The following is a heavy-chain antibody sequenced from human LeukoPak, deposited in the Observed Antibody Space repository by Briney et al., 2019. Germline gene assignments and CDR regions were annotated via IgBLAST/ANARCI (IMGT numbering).Heavy chain of an antibody. V-gene: IGHV3-48*01. CDR3: ARAPRRSGGSCYYVDY. CDR2: ISSRSSTI. CDR1: GVTFSGDM. Sequence: PGGALRVSCAASGVTFSGDMVSWVREGPGKGGEWGSYISSRSSTIYYAESVKGGVTISRDNVKNSLYLQMNSLRAEDTAVYYCARAPRRSGGSCYYVDYWGQGTLVTVSS. J-gene: IGHJ4*02. D-gene: IGHD2-15*01.